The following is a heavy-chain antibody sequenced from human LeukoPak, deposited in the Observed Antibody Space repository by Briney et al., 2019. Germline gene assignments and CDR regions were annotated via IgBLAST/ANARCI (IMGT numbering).Heavy chain of an antibody. CDR2: INPSGGST. D-gene: IGHD1-1*01. Sequence: ASVKVSCKASGYSFTNYYMHWVRQAPGQGLEWMGMINPSGGSTTYAQKFQGRVTMTRDMSTSTVYMELSSLTSEDTAVYYCAKTRGYYFDYWGQGTLVTVSS. J-gene: IGHJ4*02. V-gene: IGHV1-46*01. CDR3: AKTRGYYFDY. CDR1: GYSFTNYY.